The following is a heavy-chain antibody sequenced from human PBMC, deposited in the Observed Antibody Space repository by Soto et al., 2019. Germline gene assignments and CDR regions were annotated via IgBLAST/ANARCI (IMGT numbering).Heavy chain of an antibody. CDR2: ISAHNGNT. D-gene: IGHD6-6*01. J-gene: IGHJ4*02. Sequence: QVHLVQSGAEVKKPGASVKVSCKGSGYAFTTYGITWVRQAPGQGLEWMGWISAHNGNTNYAQKPRDRVPVPRDTSTSTAHMELRSLRSDDTAVYNCARGRDGDYWGQGALVTVSS. CDR1: GYAFTTYG. CDR3: ARGRDGDY. V-gene: IGHV1-18*01.